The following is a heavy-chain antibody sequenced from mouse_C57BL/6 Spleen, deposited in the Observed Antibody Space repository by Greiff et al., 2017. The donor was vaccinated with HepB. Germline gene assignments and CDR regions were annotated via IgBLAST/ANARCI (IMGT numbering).Heavy chain of an antibody. CDR3: ARWDYDDVYWYFDV. CDR1: GYTFTDYY. J-gene: IGHJ1*03. V-gene: IGHV1-19*01. Sequence: VQLQQAGPVLVKPGASVKMSCKASGYTFTDYYMNWVKQSHGKSLEWIGVINPYNGGTSYNQKFKGKATLTVDKSSSTAYMELNSLTSEDSAVYYCARWDYDDVYWYFDVWGTGTTVTVSS. D-gene: IGHD2-4*01. CDR2: INPYNGGT.